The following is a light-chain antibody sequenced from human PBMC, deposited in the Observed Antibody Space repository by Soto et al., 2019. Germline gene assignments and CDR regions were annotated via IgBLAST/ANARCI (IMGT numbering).Light chain of an antibody. J-gene: IGLJ2*01. V-gene: IGLV2-14*01. CDR3: ASYTSSSTSVI. Sequence: QSALTQPASVSGSPGQSITISCTGTSSDVGGYNYVSWYQQHPGKAPKVVIYEVSNRPSGISHRFSGSKSGNTASLTISGLQAEDEADYYCASYTSSSTSVIFGRGTKLTVL. CDR1: SSDVGGYNY. CDR2: EVS.